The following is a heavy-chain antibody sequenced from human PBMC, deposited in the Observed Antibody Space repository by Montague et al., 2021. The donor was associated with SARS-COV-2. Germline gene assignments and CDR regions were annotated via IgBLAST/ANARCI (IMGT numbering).Heavy chain of an antibody. J-gene: IGHJ5*02. CDR2: IYSRGGT. D-gene: IGHD6-13*01. CDR1: GDSISDYY. V-gene: IGHV4-4*07. Sequence: SETLSLTRRVSGDSISDYYGSWIRQSGGKGLEWIGRIYSRGGTNYNPSLKSRVTMSVDTSKKQFSLKLNSVTAADTAFYYCAIAGYSSNWDNWIDPWGQGTLVTVSS. CDR3: AIAGYSSNWDNWIDP.